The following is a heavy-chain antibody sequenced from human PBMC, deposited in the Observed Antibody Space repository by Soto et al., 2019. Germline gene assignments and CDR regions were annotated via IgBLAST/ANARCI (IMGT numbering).Heavy chain of an antibody. V-gene: IGHV4-59*01. D-gene: IGHD3-3*01. CDR2: IYYSGST. J-gene: IGHJ6*02. CDR3: ARDTRGDFWSRYPV. CDR1: GGSISSYY. Sequence: PSETLSLTCTVSGGSISSYYWSWIRQPPGKGLEWIGYIYYSGSTNYNPSLKSRVTISVDTSKNQFSLKLSSVTAADTAVYYCARDTRGDFWSRYPVWGQGTTVTVSS.